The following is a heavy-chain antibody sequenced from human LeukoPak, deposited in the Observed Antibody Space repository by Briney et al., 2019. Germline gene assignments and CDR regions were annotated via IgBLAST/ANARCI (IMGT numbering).Heavy chain of an antibody. CDR2: IYYSGST. CDR1: GDSISSRSYY. CDR3: ARGRGRRFRTTVNAFDI. V-gene: IGHV4-39*07. Sequence: SETLSLTCTVSGDSISSRSYYWGWLRQPPGKGLEWIGSIYYSGSTYYNPSLKSRVTISVNTSKNQFSLKLSSVTAADTAVYYCARGRGRRFRTTVNAFDIWGQGTMVTVSS. D-gene: IGHD4-17*01. J-gene: IGHJ3*02.